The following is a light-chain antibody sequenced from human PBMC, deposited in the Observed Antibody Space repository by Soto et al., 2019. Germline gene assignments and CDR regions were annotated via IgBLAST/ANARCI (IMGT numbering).Light chain of an antibody. CDR2: NNN. Sequence: QSVLTQPPSASGTPGQRVTISCSGSRASIGSNTVTWYQHLPGAAPKLLVYNNNQRPSGVPDRFSGSKSDTSASLAISGLQFEDEAEYYCCSYAGSYTYVFGTGTKVTVL. CDR1: RASIGSNT. CDR3: CSYAGSYTYV. J-gene: IGLJ1*01. V-gene: IGLV1-44*01.